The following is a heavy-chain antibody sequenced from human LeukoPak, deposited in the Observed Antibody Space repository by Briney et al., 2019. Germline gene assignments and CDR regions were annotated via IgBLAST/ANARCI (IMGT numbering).Heavy chain of an antibody. CDR3: AKEEAWGVYAFDY. J-gene: IGHJ4*02. D-gene: IGHD2/OR15-2a*01. CDR1: GFTFSSYG. V-gene: IGHV3-30*18. CDR2: IGNDGQAK. Sequence: PGGSLRLSCAASGFTFSSYGIHWVRQAPGKGLEWVAVIGNDGQAKYYVDSVRGRFTISRDNSENTLYLQMDSLTADDTAIYYCAKEEAWGVYAFDYWGQGTLVTVSS.